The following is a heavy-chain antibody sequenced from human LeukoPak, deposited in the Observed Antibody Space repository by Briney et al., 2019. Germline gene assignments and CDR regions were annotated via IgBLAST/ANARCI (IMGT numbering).Heavy chain of an antibody. CDR2: IYPGDSDT. CDR1: GYSFTSYW. Sequence: GESLKISCKGSGYSFTSYWIGWVRQMPGKGLEWMGIIYPGDSDTRYSPSFQGQVTISADKSISTAYLQWSSLKASDTAMCYCARRLGYCSSTSCYNWFDPWGQGTLVTVSS. CDR3: ARRLGYCSSTSCYNWFDP. J-gene: IGHJ5*02. D-gene: IGHD2-2*01. V-gene: IGHV5-51*01.